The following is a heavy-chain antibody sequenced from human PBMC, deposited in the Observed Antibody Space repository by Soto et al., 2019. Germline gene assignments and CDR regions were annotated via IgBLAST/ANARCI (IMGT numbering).Heavy chain of an antibody. D-gene: IGHD4-4*01. V-gene: IGHV1-69*02. CDR3: ARRPRDSNYYMDV. CDR2: IISILGIA. J-gene: IGHJ6*03. CDR1: GGTFSSYT. Sequence: QVQLVQSGAEVKKPGSSVKVSCKASGGTFSSYTISWVRQAPGQGLEWMGRIISILGIANYAQKFQGRVTITADKSTSTAYMELSSLRSEDTAVYYCARRPRDSNYYMDVWGKGTTVTVSS.